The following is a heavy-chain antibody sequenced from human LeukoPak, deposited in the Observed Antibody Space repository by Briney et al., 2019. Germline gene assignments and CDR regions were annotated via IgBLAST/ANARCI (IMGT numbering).Heavy chain of an antibody. D-gene: IGHD3-3*01. V-gene: IGHV3-30*04. J-gene: IGHJ5*02. CDR1: GFTFSSYV. CDR2: ISYDGSNE. CDR3: ARAEATYYDFWSGHLFDP. Sequence: GGSLRLSCAASGFTFSSYVMHWVRQAPGKGLEWVAIISYDGSNEYYADSVKGRFTISRDNSKNTLYLQMNSLRAADTAVYYCARAEATYYDFWSGHLFDPWGQGTLVTVSS.